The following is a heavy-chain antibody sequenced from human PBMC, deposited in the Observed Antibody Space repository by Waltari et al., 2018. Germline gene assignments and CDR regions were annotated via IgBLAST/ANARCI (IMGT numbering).Heavy chain of an antibody. CDR1: GGSISSYY. J-gene: IGHJ5*02. V-gene: IGHV4-59*01. Sequence: QVQLQESGPGLVKPSETLSLTCTVSGGSISSYYWSWIRQPPGKGLEWIGYIYYSGRTNYNPSLKSRVTISVDTSKNQCSLKLSSVTAADTAVYYCARNPLSRGNWFDPWGQGTLVIVSS. CDR2: IYYSGRT. CDR3: ARNPLSRGNWFDP.